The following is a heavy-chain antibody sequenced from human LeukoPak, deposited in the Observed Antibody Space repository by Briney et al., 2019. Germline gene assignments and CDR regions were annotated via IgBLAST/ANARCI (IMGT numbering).Heavy chain of an antibody. J-gene: IGHJ1*01. D-gene: IGHD5-12*01. Sequence: PGGSLRLSYLASGFTFSRYSMKWVRQAPGKGLEWVSSISGSSNDKHYIDSVKGRFTISRDNAKNSLFLQMNSLRAEDTAVYYCVRAEGSSGSSEYFQHWGQGTLVTVSS. V-gene: IGHV3-21*01. CDR3: VRAEGSSGSSEYFQH. CDR1: GFTFSRYS. CDR2: ISGSSNDK.